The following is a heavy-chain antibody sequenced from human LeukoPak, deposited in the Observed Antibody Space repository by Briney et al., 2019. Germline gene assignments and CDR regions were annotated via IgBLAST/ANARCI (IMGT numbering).Heavy chain of an antibody. D-gene: IGHD5-18*01. CDR2: INPNSGGT. Sequence: EASVKVSCKASGYTFTGYYMHWVRQAPGQGLEWMGWINPNSGGTNYAQKFQGRVTMTRDTSISTAYMELSRLRSDDTAVYYCARGDKDTAMVLFDYWGQGTLVTVSS. V-gene: IGHV1-2*02. CDR3: ARGDKDTAMVLFDY. J-gene: IGHJ4*02. CDR1: GYTFTGYY.